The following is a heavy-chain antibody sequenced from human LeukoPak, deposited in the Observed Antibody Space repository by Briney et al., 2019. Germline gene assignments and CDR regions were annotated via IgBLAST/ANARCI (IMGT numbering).Heavy chain of an antibody. D-gene: IGHD2-8*01. CDR2: ISWNSGSI. Sequence: PGGSLGPPFPGPGFFFKNFPINWVRKPPGKALGGVPGISWNSGSIDYADSVKGRFSISRDNTKGSLFLQLNSLRAEDTAVYYCARDLGYCTNGVCHTRFDYWGQGTLVAVSS. CDR1: GFFFKNFP. V-gene: IGHV3-9*01. CDR3: ARDLGYCTNGVCHTRFDY. J-gene: IGHJ4*02.